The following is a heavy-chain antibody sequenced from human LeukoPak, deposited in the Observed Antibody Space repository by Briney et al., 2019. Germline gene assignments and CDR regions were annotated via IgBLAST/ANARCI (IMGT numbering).Heavy chain of an antibody. D-gene: IGHD5-18*01. V-gene: IGHV3-30*18. CDR2: ISYDGSNK. CDR3: AQDYTSMVGYYVMDV. J-gene: IGHJ6*02. Sequence: GGSLRLSCAASGFTFSSYCMHWVRQAPGKGLEWVAVISYDGSNKYYADSVKGRFTISRDNSKNTLYLQMNSLRAEDTAVYYCAQDYTSMVGYYVMDVWGQGTTVTVSS. CDR1: GFTFSSYC.